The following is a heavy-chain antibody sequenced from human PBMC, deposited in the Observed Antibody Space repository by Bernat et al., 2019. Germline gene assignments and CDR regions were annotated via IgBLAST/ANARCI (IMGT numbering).Heavy chain of an antibody. D-gene: IGHD3-3*01. CDR2: IWYDGSNK. CDR3: ARDGDDFWSGYYPPPSYYMDV. CDR1: GFTFSSYG. J-gene: IGHJ6*03. V-gene: IGHV3-33*01. Sequence: QVQLVESGGGVVQPGRSLRLSCAASGFTFSSYGMHWVRQAPGKGLEWVAVIWYDGSNKYYADSVKGRFTISRDNSKNTLYLQMNSLGAEDTAVYYCARDGDDFWSGYYPPPSYYMDVWGKGTTVTVSS.